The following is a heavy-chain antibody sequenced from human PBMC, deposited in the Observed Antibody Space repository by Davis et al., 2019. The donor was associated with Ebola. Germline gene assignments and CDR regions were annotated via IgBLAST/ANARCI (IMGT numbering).Heavy chain of an antibody. V-gene: IGHV3-11*01. CDR3: ARDRRTVAYYGMDV. CDR1: RFTFSDYY. J-gene: IGHJ6*02. Sequence: GESLKISCAASRFTFSDYYMSWIRQAPGKGLEWLSYISTGGSTIFYADSVKGRFTISRDNAKNSLYLQMNSLRAEDTAVYYCARDRRTVAYYGMDVWGQGTTVTVSS. CDR2: ISTGGSTI. D-gene: IGHD4-11*01.